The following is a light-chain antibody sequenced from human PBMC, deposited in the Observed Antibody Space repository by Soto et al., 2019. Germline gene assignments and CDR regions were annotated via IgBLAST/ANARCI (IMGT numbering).Light chain of an antibody. CDR3: QSYDSSMSGYV. J-gene: IGLJ1*01. Sequence: QSLLTQPPAVSGARGQRVTISCTGSSANIGAGYDVHCYKQRPGTAPKLLSFGTINRPSSVPDRFSGSKSGTSASLAITGLQAEDEGDYYCQSYDSSMSGYVFGTGTKVTVL. V-gene: IGLV1-40*01. CDR1: SANIGAGYD. CDR2: GTI.